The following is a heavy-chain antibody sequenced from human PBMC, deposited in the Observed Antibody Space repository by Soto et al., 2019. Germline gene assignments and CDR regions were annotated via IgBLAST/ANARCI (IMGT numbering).Heavy chain of an antibody. CDR2: MYHSGST. J-gene: IGHJ6*02. Sequence: SETLSLTCAVSGGSISSCGYSWSWIRQPPGKGLEWIGYMYHSGSTYYNPSLKSRVTISIDRSKNQFSLKLSSVTAADTAVYYCARLHGYCISSSCHGHYAMDVWGQGTTVTVSS. V-gene: IGHV4-30-2*01. CDR1: GGSISSCGYS. CDR3: ARLHGYCISSSCHGHYAMDV. D-gene: IGHD2-2*01.